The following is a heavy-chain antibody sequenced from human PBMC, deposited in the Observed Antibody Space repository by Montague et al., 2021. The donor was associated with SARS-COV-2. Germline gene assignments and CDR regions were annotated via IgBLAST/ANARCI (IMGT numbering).Heavy chain of an antibody. V-gene: IGHV3-74*01. J-gene: IGHJ4*02. D-gene: IGHD5-12*01. CDR1: RLPFISYC. CDR2: TNSDGRST. CDR3: VSEGIVATIMFDF. Sequence: RFSWAAPRLPFISYCMHWVRQAPGKGLVWVSRTNSDGRSTSYADSVKGRFTVSRDNAKNTLYLQMNSLRAEDTAVYYCVSEGIVATIMFDFWGQGTLVTVSS.